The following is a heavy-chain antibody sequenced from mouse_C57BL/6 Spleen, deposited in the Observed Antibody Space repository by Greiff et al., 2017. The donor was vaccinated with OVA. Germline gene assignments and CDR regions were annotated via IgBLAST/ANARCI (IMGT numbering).Heavy chain of an antibody. CDR1: GYTFTSYW. Sequence: QVQLQQPGAELVMPGASVKLSCKASGYTFTSYWMHWVKQRPGQGLEWIGEIDPSDSYTNYNQKFKGKSTLTVDKSSSTAYMQLSSLTSEDSAVYYCASYLDDWGQGTSVTVDS. CDR2: IDPSDSYT. CDR3: ASYLDD. D-gene: IGHD1-1*01. V-gene: IGHV1-69*01. J-gene: IGHJ4*01.